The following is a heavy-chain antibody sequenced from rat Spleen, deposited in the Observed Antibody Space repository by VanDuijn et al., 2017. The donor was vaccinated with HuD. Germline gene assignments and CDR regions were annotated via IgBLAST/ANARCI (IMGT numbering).Heavy chain of an antibody. CDR2: ISNTGGSI. D-gene: IGHD1-1*01. CDR3: TTVLQGHGFAY. CDR1: GFTFSNYG. J-gene: IGHJ3*01. Sequence: EVQLVESGGGLVQPGRSLKLSCAASGFTFSNYGMHWIRQAPTKGLEWVASISNTGGSIYYPDSVKGRFTISRHNTQHTLYLQMNSLRSEDTATYYCTTVLQGHGFAYWGQGTLVTVSS. V-gene: IGHV5-19*01.